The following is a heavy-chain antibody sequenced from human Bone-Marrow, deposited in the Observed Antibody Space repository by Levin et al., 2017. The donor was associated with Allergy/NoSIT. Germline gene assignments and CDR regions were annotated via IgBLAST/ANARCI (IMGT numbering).Heavy chain of an antibody. Sequence: PSETLSLTCAVYGGSFSGYYWSWIRQPPGKGLEWIGEINHSGSTNYNPSLKSRVTISVDTSKNQFSLKLSSVTAADTAVYYCARHNPHILADSSSPSSKDYYGSGQYYYYGMDVWGQGTTVTVSS. V-gene: IGHV4-34*01. CDR3: ARHNPHILADSSSPSSKDYYGSGQYYYYGMDV. CDR2: INHSGST. D-gene: IGHD3-10*01. J-gene: IGHJ6*02. CDR1: GGSFSGYY.